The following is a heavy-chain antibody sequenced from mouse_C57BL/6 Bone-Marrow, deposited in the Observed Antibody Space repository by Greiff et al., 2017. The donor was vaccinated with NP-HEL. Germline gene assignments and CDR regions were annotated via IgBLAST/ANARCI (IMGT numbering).Heavy chain of an antibody. V-gene: IGHV5-17*01. CDR1: GFTFSDYG. J-gene: IGHJ4*01. CDR3: ARPSFPYYAMDY. Sequence: DVHLVESGGGLVKPGGSLKLSCAASGFTFSDYGMHWVRQAPEKGLEWVAYISSGSSTIYYADTVKGRFTISRDNAKNTLFLQMTSLRSEDTAMYYCARPSFPYYAMDYWGQGTSVTVSS. CDR2: ISSGSSTI.